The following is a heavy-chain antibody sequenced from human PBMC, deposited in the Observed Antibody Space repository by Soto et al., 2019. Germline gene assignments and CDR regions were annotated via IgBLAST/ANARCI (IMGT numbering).Heavy chain of an antibody. CDR1: GFTFSSYA. Sequence: LSLTCAASGFTFSSYAMSWVRQAPGKGLEWVSAISGSGGSTYYADSVKGRFTISRDNSKNTLYLQMNSLRAEDTAVYYCAKSRSSSWYGPFDYWGQGTLVTVSS. CDR2: ISGSGGST. D-gene: IGHD6-13*01. V-gene: IGHV3-23*01. CDR3: AKSRSSSWYGPFDY. J-gene: IGHJ4*02.